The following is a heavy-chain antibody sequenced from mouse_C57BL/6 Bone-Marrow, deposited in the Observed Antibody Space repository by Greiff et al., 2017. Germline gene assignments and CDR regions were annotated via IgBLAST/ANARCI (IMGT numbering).Heavy chain of an antibody. Sequence: VQLQQPGAELVRPGSSVKLSCKASGYTFTSYWMDWVKQRPGQGLEWIGNIYPSDSETHYNQKFKDKATLTVDTSSSTAYMQLSSLTSEDSAVYYCAFYYGSDVWGTGTTVTVSS. CDR1: GYTFTSYW. D-gene: IGHD2-2*01. CDR2: IYPSDSET. J-gene: IGHJ1*03. CDR3: AFYYGSDV. V-gene: IGHV1-61*01.